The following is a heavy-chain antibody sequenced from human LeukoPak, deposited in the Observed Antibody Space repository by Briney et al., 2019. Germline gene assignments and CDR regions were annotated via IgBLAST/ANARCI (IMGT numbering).Heavy chain of an antibody. D-gene: IGHD1-26*01. Sequence: SQTLSLTCTVSGASISSYYWNWIRQPPGKGLEWIAYIYSSGNTNYNPSLKSRVTILLDTSKNQFSLKLSSVTAADTAVYYCARVGRGSDFDYWGQGTLVTVSS. V-gene: IGHV4-59*01. CDR1: GASISSYY. J-gene: IGHJ4*02. CDR3: ARVGRGSDFDY. CDR2: IYSSGNT.